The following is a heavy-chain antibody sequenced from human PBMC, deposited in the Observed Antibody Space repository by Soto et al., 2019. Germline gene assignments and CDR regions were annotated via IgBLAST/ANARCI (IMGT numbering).Heavy chain of an antibody. D-gene: IGHD2-21*02. CDR1: GYTFTSYY. V-gene: IGHV1-46*03. J-gene: IGHJ6*02. CDR2: INPSGGST. Sequence: GASVKVSCKASGYTFTSYYMYWVRQAPGQGLEWMGIINPSGGSTSYAQKFQGRVTMTRDTSTSTVYMELSSLRSEDTAVYYCARVRCGGDCLHYYGMDVWGQGTTVTVSS. CDR3: ARVRCGGDCLHYYGMDV.